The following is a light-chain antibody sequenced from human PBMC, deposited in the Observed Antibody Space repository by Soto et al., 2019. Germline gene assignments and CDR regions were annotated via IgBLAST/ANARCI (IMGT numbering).Light chain of an antibody. V-gene: IGKV1-6*01. J-gene: IGKJ2*01. Sequence: AIQKTQSPSSLSASVGDRVTITCRARQGIRNDLGWYQQKPGKAPKLLIYAASSLQSGVPSRFSGSGSGTDFTLTISSLQPEDFATYYCLQDYNYPYTFGQGTKLEIK. CDR3: LQDYNYPYT. CDR1: QGIRND. CDR2: AAS.